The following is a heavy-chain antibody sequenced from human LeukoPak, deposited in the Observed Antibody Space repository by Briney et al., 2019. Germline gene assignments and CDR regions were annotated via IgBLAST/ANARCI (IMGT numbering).Heavy chain of an antibody. V-gene: IGHV4-59*01. CDR3: ARDKRGDGYGDFDY. CDR2: IYYSGST. D-gene: IGHD5-24*01. J-gene: IGHJ4*02. CDR1: GGSFSSYY. Sequence: SETLSLTCAVYGGSFSSYYWSWIRQPPGKSLEWIGYIYYSGSTNYNPSLKSRVTMSVDTSKNQFSLRLSSVTAADTAVYYCARDKRGDGYGDFDYWGQGTLVTVSS.